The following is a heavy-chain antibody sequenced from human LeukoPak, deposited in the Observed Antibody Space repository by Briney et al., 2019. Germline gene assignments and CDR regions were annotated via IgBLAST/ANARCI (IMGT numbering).Heavy chain of an antibody. V-gene: IGHV4-39*01. CDR1: GVSISSSNSY. Sequence: SETLSLTCTVSGVSISSSNSYWGWIRQPPGKGLEWIGSIYYSGNTYYNASLKSQVSISIDTSKNQFSLRLTSVTAADTAVYYCARAPGEWLRRANWFDPWGQGTLVTVSS. D-gene: IGHD5-12*01. CDR2: IYYSGNT. J-gene: IGHJ5*02. CDR3: ARAPGEWLRRANWFDP.